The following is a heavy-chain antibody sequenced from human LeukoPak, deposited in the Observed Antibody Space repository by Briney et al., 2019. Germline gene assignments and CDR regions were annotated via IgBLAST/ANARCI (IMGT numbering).Heavy chain of an antibody. CDR1: GFTFSSSA. Sequence: GGSLRLSCAASGFTFSSSAMSWVRQAPGKGLEWVSAISNNGGYTYYADSVQGRFTISRDNAKNSLYLQMNSLRAEDTAVYYCARVGSSGYYGDYWGQGTLVTVSS. D-gene: IGHD3-22*01. CDR2: ISNNGGYT. J-gene: IGHJ4*02. V-gene: IGHV3-23*01. CDR3: ARVGSSGYYGDY.